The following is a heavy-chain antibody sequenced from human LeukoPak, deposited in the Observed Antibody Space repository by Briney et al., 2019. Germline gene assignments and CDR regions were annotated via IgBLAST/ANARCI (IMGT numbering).Heavy chain of an antibody. J-gene: IGHJ4*02. CDR1: GFTFRNYV. Sequence: GGSLGLSCAASGFTFRNYVIHWVRQAPGKGLEWVAVTSSDLNVKLYADSVKGRFTISRDNSKNTVYLQMNSLRAEDTAVYYCAKDVRDIVVLIDTYMYWGQGTLVTVSS. D-gene: IGHD2-21*01. V-gene: IGHV3-30*18. CDR2: TSSDLNVK. CDR3: AKDVRDIVVLIDTYMY.